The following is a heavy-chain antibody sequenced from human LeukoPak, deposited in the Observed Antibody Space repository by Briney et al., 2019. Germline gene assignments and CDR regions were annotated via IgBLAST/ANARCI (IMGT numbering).Heavy chain of an antibody. V-gene: IGHV3-43*02. CDR2: ISGDGGST. J-gene: IGHJ4*02. CDR3: AEVVRGVVTLGDY. Sequence: GGSLRLSCAPSRFSLDDYAMHSVRQAPGKGLEWVSLISGDGGSTYYADSMKGRFTISRDNSKNSLYLQMNSLRTEDTALYYCAEVVRGVVTLGDYWGQGTLATVSS. CDR1: RFSLDDYA. D-gene: IGHD3-3*01.